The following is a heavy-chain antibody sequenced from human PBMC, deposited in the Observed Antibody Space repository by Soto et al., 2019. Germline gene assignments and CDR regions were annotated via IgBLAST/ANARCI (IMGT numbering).Heavy chain of an antibody. CDR2: VSYDGSNK. J-gene: IGHJ1*01. CDR1: GFTFSSYG. D-gene: IGHD6-19*01. V-gene: IGHV3-30*18. Sequence: QVQLVESGGGVVQPGRSLRLSCAASGFTFSSYGMHWVRQAPGKGLEWVAVVSYDGSNKYYADSVKGRFTISRDNSKNTLYLQINSLRAEDTAVYYCAKWRRQWPEYFQHWGQGTLVTVSS. CDR3: AKWRRQWPEYFQH.